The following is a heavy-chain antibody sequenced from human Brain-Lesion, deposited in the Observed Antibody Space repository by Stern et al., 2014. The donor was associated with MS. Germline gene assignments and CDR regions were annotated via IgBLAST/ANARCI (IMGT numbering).Heavy chain of an antibody. V-gene: IGHV6-1*01. CDR2: TYYRSKWYY. CDR1: GDSVSSNSAA. Sequence: QVQLQQSGPGLMKPSQTLALTCAISGDSVSSNSAAWNWIRQSPSRGLAWLGRTYYRSKWYYQYAESVKSRITINADTSTNQFSLQLNSVTPEDTAVYLCAKGYNWFDSWGQGTVVTVS. CDR3: AKGYNWFDS. J-gene: IGHJ5*01.